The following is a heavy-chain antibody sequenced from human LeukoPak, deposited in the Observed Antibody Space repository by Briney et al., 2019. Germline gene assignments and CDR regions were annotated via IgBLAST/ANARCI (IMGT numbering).Heavy chain of an antibody. D-gene: IGHD4-17*01. V-gene: IGHV1-69*13. CDR2: IIPIFGTA. CDR3: ARVRRGLDYFDY. J-gene: IGHJ4*02. Sequence: SVKVSCKASGGTFSSYAISWVRQAPGQGLEWIGGIIPIFGTANYAQKFQGRVTITADESTSTAYMELSSLRSEDTAVYYCARVRRGLDYFDYWGQGTLVTVSS. CDR1: GGTFSSYA.